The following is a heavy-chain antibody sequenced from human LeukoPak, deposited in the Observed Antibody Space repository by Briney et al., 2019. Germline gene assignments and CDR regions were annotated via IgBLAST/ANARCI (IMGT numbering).Heavy chain of an antibody. CDR1: GGSFSGYY. CDR3: ARDSRRAYFDY. J-gene: IGHJ4*02. Sequence: SETLSLTCAVYGGSFSGYYWSWIRQPPGKGLEWIGYIYYSGSTNYNPSLKSRVTISVDTSKNQFSLKLSSVTAADTAVYYCARDSRRAYFDYWGQGTLVTVSS. V-gene: IGHV4-59*01. CDR2: IYYSGST.